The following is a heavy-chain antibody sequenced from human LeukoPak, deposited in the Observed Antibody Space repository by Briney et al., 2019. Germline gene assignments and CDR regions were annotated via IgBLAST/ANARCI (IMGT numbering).Heavy chain of an antibody. CDR2: ITSSGRTI. J-gene: IGHJ4*02. V-gene: IGHV3-48*03. CDR3: VREGAYCSGASRYFDY. CDR1: GFTFGSYE. Sequence: GGSLRLSCTPSGFTFGSYEMHWVRQAPGKGLEWVSYITSSGRTIYYANSVKGRFTISRDNAKNSLYLQMSSLRAEDTAVYYCVREGAYCSGASRYFDYWGQGTLVTVSS. D-gene: IGHD2-15*01.